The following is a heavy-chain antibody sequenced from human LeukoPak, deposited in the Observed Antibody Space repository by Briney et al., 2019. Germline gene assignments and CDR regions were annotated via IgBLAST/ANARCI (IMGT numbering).Heavy chain of an antibody. D-gene: IGHD3-10*01. Sequence: PGGSLRLSCAASGFTFSSYSMNWVRQAPGKGLEWVSYISSSSSTIYYADSVKGRFTISRDNAKNSLYLQMNSLRAEDTAVYYCARGVTMVRGVHLNAFDIWGQGTMVTVSS. CDR1: GFTFSSYS. J-gene: IGHJ3*02. V-gene: IGHV3-48*04. CDR3: ARGVTMVRGVHLNAFDI. CDR2: ISSSSSTI.